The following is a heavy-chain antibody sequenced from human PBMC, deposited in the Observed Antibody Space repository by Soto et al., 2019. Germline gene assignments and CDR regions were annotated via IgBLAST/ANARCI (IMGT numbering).Heavy chain of an antibody. V-gene: IGHV1-3*01. J-gene: IGHJ4*02. CDR3: ARDFSMVLLAPGY. CDR2: INAGNSDT. CDR1: GYTFTSYA. Sequence: ASVKVSCKASGYTFTSYAMHWVRQAPGQRLEWMGWINAGNSDTTYSQKFQGRVTITSDTSASTAYMELTSLTSEDTAVYYCARDFSMVLLAPGYLGQGTLVTGSS. D-gene: IGHD3-10*01.